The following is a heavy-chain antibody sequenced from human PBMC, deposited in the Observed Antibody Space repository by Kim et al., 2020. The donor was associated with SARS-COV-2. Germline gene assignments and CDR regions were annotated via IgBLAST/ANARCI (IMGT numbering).Heavy chain of an antibody. CDR1: GGTFSSYA. D-gene: IGHD6-19*01. CDR3: AGDNIGSSGWSYYYGMDV. V-gene: IGHV1-69*13. Sequence: SVKVSCKASGGTFSSYAISWVRQAPGQGLEWMGGIITIFGTANYAQKFQGRVTITADESTSTAYMELSSLRSEDTVVYYCAGDNIGSSGWSYYYGMDVWGQGTTVTVSS. CDR2: IITIFGTA. J-gene: IGHJ6*02.